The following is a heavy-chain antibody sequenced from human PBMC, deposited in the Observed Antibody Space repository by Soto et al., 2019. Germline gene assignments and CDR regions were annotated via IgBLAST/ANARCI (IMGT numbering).Heavy chain of an antibody. CDR1: GGSISSYY. Sequence: SETLSLTCTVSGGSISSYYWSWIRQPPGKGLEWIGYIYYSGSTNYNPSLKSRVTISVDTSKNQFSLKLSSVTAADTAVYYCARGPGEDYWGQGTLVTVSS. D-gene: IGHD3-16*01. CDR3: ARGPGEDY. CDR2: IYYSGST. V-gene: IGHV4-59*01. J-gene: IGHJ4*02.